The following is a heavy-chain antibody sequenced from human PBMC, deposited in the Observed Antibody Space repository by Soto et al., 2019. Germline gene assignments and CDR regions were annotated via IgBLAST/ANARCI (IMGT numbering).Heavy chain of an antibody. V-gene: IGHV2-70*01. D-gene: IGHD3-3*01. CDR1: GFSLSTSGMC. Sequence: SGPTLVNPTQTLTLTCTFSGFSLSTSGMCVSWIRQPPGKALEWLALIDWDDDKYYSTSLKTRLTISKDTSKNQVVLTMTNMAPVDTATYYCARIVTTIFEGGMDVWGQGTTVTVSS. J-gene: IGHJ6*02. CDR2: IDWDDDK. CDR3: ARIVTTIFEGGMDV.